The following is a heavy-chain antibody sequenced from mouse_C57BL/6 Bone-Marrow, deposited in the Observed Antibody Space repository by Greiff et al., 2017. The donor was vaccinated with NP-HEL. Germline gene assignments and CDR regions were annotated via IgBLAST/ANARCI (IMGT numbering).Heavy chain of an antibody. CDR2: INPSTGGT. CDR1: GYSFTGYY. CDR3: ARYYSNFYYFDY. Sequence: VQLKESGPELVKPGASVKISCKASGYSFTGYYMNWVKQSPEKSLEWIGEINPSTGGTTYNQKFKAKATLTVDKSSSTAYMQLKSLTSEDSAVYYCARYYSNFYYFDYWGQGTTLTVSS. V-gene: IGHV1-42*01. D-gene: IGHD2-5*01. J-gene: IGHJ2*01.